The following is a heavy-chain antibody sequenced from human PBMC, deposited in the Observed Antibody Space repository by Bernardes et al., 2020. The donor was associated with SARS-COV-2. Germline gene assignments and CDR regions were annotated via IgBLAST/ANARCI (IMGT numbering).Heavy chain of an antibody. CDR2: IKQDGSEK. CDR3: ARQGPASCSSTRCSYYSHAMDV. Sequence: GRSLRLSCAASGFTFGNYWMTWVRQAPGKGLEWLGMIKQDGSEKFHVDSVKGRFTISRDNAENSMHLQMNRLRAEDTAIYYCARQGPASCSSTRCSYYSHAMDVWGQGTTVTVSS. J-gene: IGHJ6*02. V-gene: IGHV3-7*01. D-gene: IGHD2-2*01. CDR1: GFTFGNYW.